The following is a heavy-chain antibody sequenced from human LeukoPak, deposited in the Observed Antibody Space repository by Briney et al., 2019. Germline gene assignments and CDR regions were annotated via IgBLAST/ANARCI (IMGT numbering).Heavy chain of an antibody. CDR2: ISYDGSNK. Sequence: GRSLRLSCAASGFTFSSYGMHWVRQAPGKGLEWVAVISYDGSNKYYADSVKGRFTISRDNSKNTLYLQMNSLRAEDTAVYYCARFPLSTTVTTAFDYWGQGTLVTVSS. J-gene: IGHJ4*02. CDR3: ARFPLSTTVTTAFDY. V-gene: IGHV3-30*03. D-gene: IGHD4-11*01. CDR1: GFTFSSYG.